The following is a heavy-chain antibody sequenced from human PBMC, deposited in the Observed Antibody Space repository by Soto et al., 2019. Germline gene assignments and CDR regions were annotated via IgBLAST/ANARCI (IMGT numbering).Heavy chain of an antibody. D-gene: IGHD1-26*01. J-gene: IGHJ4*02. CDR1: GSTLSRYN. V-gene: IGHV3-30-3*01. Sequence: QVQLVESGGGAVQPGRSLRLVCAASGSTLSRYNMHWVRQAPGKGLQWVAGISSDGSNISYADSVRGRFTISRDNSQKPQSLPMNSLRPEDTANYYCEAVWDVDWGQGTLVTVSS. CDR2: ISSDGSNI. CDR3: EAVWDVD.